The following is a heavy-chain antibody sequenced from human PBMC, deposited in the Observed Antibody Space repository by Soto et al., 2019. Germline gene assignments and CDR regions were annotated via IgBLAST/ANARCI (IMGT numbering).Heavy chain of an antibody. CDR3: ARDYYDGSASYGIEF. CDR2: INPKSGGA. D-gene: IGHD3-16*01. CDR1: GYTFTGYY. J-gene: IGHJ3*01. V-gene: IGHV1-2*04. Sequence: ASVKVSCKASGYTFTGYYIHWVRQAPGQGLEWMGWINPKSGGANIAQKFQGWVTMTRDTSISTTYMELSNLRSNDTAVYYCARDYYDGSASYGIEFWGPGTMVTVSS.